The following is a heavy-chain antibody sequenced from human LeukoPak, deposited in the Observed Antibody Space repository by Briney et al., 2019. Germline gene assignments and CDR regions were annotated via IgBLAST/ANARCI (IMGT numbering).Heavy chain of an antibody. CDR1: GYTFTSYG. J-gene: IGHJ4*02. CDR3: ARESFSSSGGDY. Sequence: ASVKVSCKASGYTFTSYGISWVRQAPGQGLEWMGWISAYNGNTNYAQKLQGRVTMTTDTSTSTAYKELRSLRSDDTAVYYCARESFSSSGGDYWGQGTLVTVSS. CDR2: ISAYNGNT. V-gene: IGHV1-18*01. D-gene: IGHD6-6*01.